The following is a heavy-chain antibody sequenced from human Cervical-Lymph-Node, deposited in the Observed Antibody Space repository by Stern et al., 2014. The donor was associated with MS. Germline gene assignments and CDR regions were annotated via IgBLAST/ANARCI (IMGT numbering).Heavy chain of an antibody. J-gene: IGHJ4*02. V-gene: IGHV1-2*06. CDR2: IDRGSGDT. CDR1: GYRFSTFY. CDR3: ARIYCSGDECYHSFDA. D-gene: IGHD3-16*02. Sequence: QMQLVQSGAEVKKPGASVKVSCKASGYRFSTFYLHSLRQAPGQGLQWIGRIDRGSGDTDSSQTFQGRLTMTRDRSIATAYLELSGLRSDDTAVYYCARIYCSGDECYHSFDAWGQGTLVTVSS.